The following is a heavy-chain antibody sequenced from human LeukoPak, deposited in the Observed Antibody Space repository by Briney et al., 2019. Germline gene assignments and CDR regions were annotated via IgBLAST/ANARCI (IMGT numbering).Heavy chain of an antibody. J-gene: IGHJ4*02. CDR2: IIPIFGTA. V-gene: IGHV1-69*05. CDR3: ARDLGIVVALPLDY. Sequence: ASVKVSCKASGGTFSSYAISWVRQAPGQGLEWMGGIIPIFGTANYAQKFQGRVTITTDESTSTAYMELSSLRSEDTAVYYCARDLGIVVALPLDYWGQGTLVTVSS. CDR1: GGTFSSYA. D-gene: IGHD3-22*01.